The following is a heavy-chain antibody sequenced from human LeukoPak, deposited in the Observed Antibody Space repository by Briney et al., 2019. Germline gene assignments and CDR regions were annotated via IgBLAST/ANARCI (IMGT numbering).Heavy chain of an antibody. J-gene: IGHJ3*02. CDR1: GGSISTSNW. V-gene: IGHV4-4*02. Sequence: SETLSLTCTVSGGSISTSNWWNWVRQPPGKGLEWIGEINHSGSTNYNPSLKSRVTISVDTSKNQFSLKLISVTAADTAVYYCATPRRFDAFDIWGQGTMVTVSS. CDR2: INHSGST. CDR3: ATPRRFDAFDI.